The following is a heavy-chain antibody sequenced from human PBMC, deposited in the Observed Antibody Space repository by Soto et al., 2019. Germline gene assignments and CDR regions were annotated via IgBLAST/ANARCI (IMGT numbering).Heavy chain of an antibody. D-gene: IGHD6-13*01. V-gene: IGHV1-69*01. CDR2: IIPIFGTA. Sequence: QVQLVQSGAEVKKPGSSVKVSCKASGGTFSSYAISWVRQAPGQGLEWMGGIIPIFGTANYAQKFQGRVTITADESTSTAYMELSSLRSEDTAVYYCARDVRAAAGXFRWDYYYYGMDVWGQGTTVTVSS. J-gene: IGHJ6*02. CDR3: ARDVRAAAGXFRWDYYYYGMDV. CDR1: GGTFSSYA.